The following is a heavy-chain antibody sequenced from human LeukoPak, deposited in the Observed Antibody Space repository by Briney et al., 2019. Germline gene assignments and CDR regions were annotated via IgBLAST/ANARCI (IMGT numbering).Heavy chain of an antibody. CDR2: ISSSGSTT. D-gene: IGHD3-10*01. Sequence: GGSLRLSCAASGFTFSSYRMNWVRQAPGKGLEWVSHISSSGSTTYYADSVKGRFTISRDNAKDSLYLQMSSLRAEDTAVYYCARDARYGATWFDPWGQGTLVTVSS. V-gene: IGHV3-48*04. CDR3: ARDARYGATWFDP. CDR1: GFTFSSYR. J-gene: IGHJ5*02.